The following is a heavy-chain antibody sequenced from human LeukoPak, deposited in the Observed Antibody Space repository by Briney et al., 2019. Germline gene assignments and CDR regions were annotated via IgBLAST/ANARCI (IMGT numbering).Heavy chain of an antibody. CDR1: GFTFSSYA. Sequence: GGSLRLSCAASGFTFSSYAMHWVRQAPGKGLEYVSAISSNGGSTYYANSVKGRFTISRDNSKNTLYLQMNSLRAEDTAVYYCAKNDFGGGWVGDYWGQGTLVTVSS. CDR3: AKNDFGGGWVGDY. D-gene: IGHD3/OR15-3a*01. J-gene: IGHJ4*02. CDR2: ISSNGGST. V-gene: IGHV3-64*01.